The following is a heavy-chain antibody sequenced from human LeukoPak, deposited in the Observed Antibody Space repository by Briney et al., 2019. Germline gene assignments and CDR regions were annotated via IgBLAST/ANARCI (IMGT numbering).Heavy chain of an antibody. J-gene: IGHJ4*02. D-gene: IGHD6-19*01. CDR3: ARYYRQWLAYFDY. Sequence: SETLSLTCTVSGGSISSSSYSWGWIRQPPGKGLEWIGNIYYSGSTYYNPSLKSRVTISVDTSKNQSSLKLSSVTAADTAVYYCARYYRQWLAYFDYWGQGTLVTVSS. CDR1: GGSISSSSYS. V-gene: IGHV4-39*01. CDR2: IYYSGST.